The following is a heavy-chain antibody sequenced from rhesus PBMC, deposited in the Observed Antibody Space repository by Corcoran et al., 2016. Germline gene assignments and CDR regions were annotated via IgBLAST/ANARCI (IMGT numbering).Heavy chain of an antibody. J-gene: IGHJ4*01. CDR3: ARDVGNFVY. CDR1: GGSISSNY. D-gene: IGHD4-35*01. CDR2: IYGSGSST. V-gene: IGHV4S11*01. Sequence: QVQLQESGPGLAKPLETLSLTCAVSGGSISSNYWSWIRQPPGKGLEWIGYIYGSGSSTNYNPSLKSRVTLSVDTSKNQFSLKLSSVTAADTAVYYCARDVGNFVYWGQGVLVTVSS.